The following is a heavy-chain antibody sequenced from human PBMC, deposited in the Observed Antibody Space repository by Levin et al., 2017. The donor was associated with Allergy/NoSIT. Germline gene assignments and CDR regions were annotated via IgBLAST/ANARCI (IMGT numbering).Heavy chain of an antibody. V-gene: IGHV1-69*13. D-gene: IGHD4-23*01. CDR1: GGTFSSYA. Sequence: ASVKVSCKASGGTFSSYAISWVRQAPGQGLEWMGGIIPIFGTANYAQKFQGRVTITADESTSTAYMELSSLRSEDTAVYYCARDYGGNSAYYYYYGMDVWGQGTTVTVSS. J-gene: IGHJ6*02. CDR3: ARDYGGNSAYYYYYGMDV. CDR2: IIPIFGTA.